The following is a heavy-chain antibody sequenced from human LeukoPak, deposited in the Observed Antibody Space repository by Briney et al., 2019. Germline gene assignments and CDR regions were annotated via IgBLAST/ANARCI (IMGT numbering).Heavy chain of an antibody. CDR2: IYSGGNT. D-gene: IGHD7-27*01. J-gene: IGHJ4*02. CDR3: ARDSRTGDRWYYDY. Sequence: GESLRLSCAAAGFTVSSNYMSWVRQAPGKGLEWVSVIYSGGNTYYADSVKGRFTISRDNSKNTLYLQMNILRAEDTAVYYCARDSRTGDRWYYDYCGQGTLVTVSS. V-gene: IGHV3-66*02. CDR1: GFTVSSNY.